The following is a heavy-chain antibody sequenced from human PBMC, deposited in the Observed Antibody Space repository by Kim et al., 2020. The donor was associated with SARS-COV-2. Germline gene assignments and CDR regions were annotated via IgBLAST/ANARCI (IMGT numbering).Heavy chain of an antibody. CDR2: IYYSGST. CDR3: ARGRAGNGDYVIDV. D-gene: IGHD4-17*01. J-gene: IGHJ6*02. CDR1: GGSISSGGYY. Sequence: SETLSLTCTVSGGSISSGGYYWSWIRQHPGKGLEWIGYIYYSGSTYYNPSLKSRVTISVDTSKNQFSLKLSSVTAADTAVYYCARGRAGNGDYVIDVWGQGTTVTVSS. V-gene: IGHV4-31*03.